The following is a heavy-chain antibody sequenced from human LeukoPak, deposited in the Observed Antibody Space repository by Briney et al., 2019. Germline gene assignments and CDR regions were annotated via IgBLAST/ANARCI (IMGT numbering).Heavy chain of an antibody. Sequence: SETLSLTCTVSGGSIRSYYWSWIRQPPGKGLEWIGSIYYSGSTNYNPSLKSRVTISVDTSKNQFSLKLSSVTAADTAVYYCARDRVGATTGFDYWGQGTLVTVSS. CDR3: ARDRVGATTGFDY. J-gene: IGHJ4*02. CDR2: IYYSGST. V-gene: IGHV4-59*01. D-gene: IGHD1-26*01. CDR1: GGSIRSYY.